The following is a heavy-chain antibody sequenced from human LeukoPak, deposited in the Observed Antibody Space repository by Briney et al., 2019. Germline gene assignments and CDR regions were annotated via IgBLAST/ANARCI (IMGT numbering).Heavy chain of an antibody. CDR3: ARVGARITMVRGGINKYYFDY. CDR2: INPSGGST. CDR1: GYTFTSYY. Sequence: ASVKVSCKASGYTFTSYYMHWVRQAPGQGLEWMGIINPSGGSTSYAQKFQGRVTMTRDTSTSTVYMELSSLRSGDTAVYYCARVGARITMVRGGINKYYFDYWGQGTLVTVSS. D-gene: IGHD3-10*01. J-gene: IGHJ4*02. V-gene: IGHV1-46*01.